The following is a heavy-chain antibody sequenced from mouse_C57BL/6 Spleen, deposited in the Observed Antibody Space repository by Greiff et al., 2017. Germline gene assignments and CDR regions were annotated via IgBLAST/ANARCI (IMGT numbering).Heavy chain of an antibody. CDR1: GYTFTSYW. Sequence: QVQLQQPGAELVKPGASVKLSCKASGYTFTSYWMHWVKQRPGQGLEWIGMIHPNSGSTNYNEKFKSKATLTVDKSSSTAYMHISSLTSEDSAVDDGARSDDGSRKYVEDWGTGTTGKVSS. V-gene: IGHV1-64*01. D-gene: IGHD1-1*01. CDR2: IHPNSGST. J-gene: IGHJ1*03. CDR3: ARSDDGSRKYVED.